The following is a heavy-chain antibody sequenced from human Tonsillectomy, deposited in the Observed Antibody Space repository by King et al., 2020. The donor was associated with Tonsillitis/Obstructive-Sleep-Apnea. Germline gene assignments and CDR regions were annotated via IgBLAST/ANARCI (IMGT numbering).Heavy chain of an antibody. J-gene: IGHJ4*02. D-gene: IGHD2-21*01. Sequence: VQLVESGGGLVKPGGSLRLSCAASGFTFSSYSMNWVRQAPGKGLEWVSSISSSSSYIYYADSVKGRFTISRDNAKNSLYLQMNSLRAEDTAVYYCAAPYPRGGDCYLDYWGQGTLVTVSS. CDR1: GFTFSSYS. V-gene: IGHV3-21*01. CDR3: AAPYPRGGDCYLDY. CDR2: ISSSSSYI.